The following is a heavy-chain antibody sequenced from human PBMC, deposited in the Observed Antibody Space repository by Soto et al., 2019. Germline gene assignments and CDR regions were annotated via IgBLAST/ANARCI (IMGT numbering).Heavy chain of an antibody. D-gene: IGHD3-22*01. CDR1: GFTFSSYG. Sequence: EVQLVESGGGLVQPGGSLRLSCAASGFTFSSYGMNWVRQAPGKGLEWVSYISSSSTIIYYADSVKGRFTIFRDNAKNSLYLQLNSLRDEDAAVCDCARAPYYYDSSTYYCYWGQGT. CDR3: ARAPYYYDSSTYYCY. CDR2: ISSSSTII. J-gene: IGHJ4*02. V-gene: IGHV3-48*02.